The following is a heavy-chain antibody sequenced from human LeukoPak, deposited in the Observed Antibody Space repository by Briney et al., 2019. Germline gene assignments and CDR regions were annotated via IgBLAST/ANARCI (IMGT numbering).Heavy chain of an antibody. CDR2: IRSDGST. J-gene: IGHJ3*02. Sequence: PGGSLRLSCTASGFTVSGNYMSWVRQAPGKGLEWVSVIRSDGSTNHADSVKGRFTISRDNSKNTLYVQMNNLRAEDTAMYYCAREMYSGMYNDAFDIWGQGTKVTVSS. D-gene: IGHD1-26*01. CDR3: AREMYSGMYNDAFDI. CDR1: GFTVSGNY. V-gene: IGHV3-53*01.